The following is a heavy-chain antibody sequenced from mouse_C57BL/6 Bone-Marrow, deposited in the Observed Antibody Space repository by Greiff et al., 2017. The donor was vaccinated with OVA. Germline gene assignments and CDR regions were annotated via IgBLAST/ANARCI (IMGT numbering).Heavy chain of an antibody. V-gene: IGHV1-64*01. J-gene: IGHJ3*01. Sequence: VQLQQSGPELVKPGASVKLSCKASGYTFTSYWMHWVKQRPGQGLEWIGMIHPNSGSTNYNEKFKSKATLTVDKSSSTAYMQLSSLTSEDSAVYYCARLGRGFAYWGQGTLVTVSA. CDR2: IHPNSGST. CDR3: ARLGRGFAY. D-gene: IGHD4-1*01. CDR1: GYTFTSYW.